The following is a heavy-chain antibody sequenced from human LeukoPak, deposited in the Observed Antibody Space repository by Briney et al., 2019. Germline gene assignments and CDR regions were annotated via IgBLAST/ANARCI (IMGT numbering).Heavy chain of an antibody. J-gene: IGHJ3*01. CDR1: GFTFSSYW. CDR2: IKTDGSNT. D-gene: IGHD3-16*01. V-gene: IGHV3-74*01. CDR3: ARDFLHLGG. Sequence: GGSLRLSCAASGFTFSSYWMHWVRQAPGTGLVWVSRIKTDGSNTNYADSVKGRFTISRDNAKNTLYLQMSSLRAEDTAVYYCARDFLHLGGWGQGTMVTVSS.